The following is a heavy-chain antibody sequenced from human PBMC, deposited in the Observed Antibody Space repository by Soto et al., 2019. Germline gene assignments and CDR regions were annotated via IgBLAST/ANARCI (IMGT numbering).Heavy chain of an antibody. CDR2: IIPIFGTA. J-gene: IGHJ6*02. CDR3: ARGSPVGHDYGDSDYYYGMDV. V-gene: IGHV1-69*13. CDR1: GGTFSSYA. Sequence: GASVKVSSKASGGTFSSYAISWVRQAPGQGLEWMGGIIPIFGTANYAQKFQGRVTITADESTSTAYMELSSLRSEDTAVYYCARGSPVGHDYGDSDYYYGMDVWGQGTTVTVSS. D-gene: IGHD4-17*01.